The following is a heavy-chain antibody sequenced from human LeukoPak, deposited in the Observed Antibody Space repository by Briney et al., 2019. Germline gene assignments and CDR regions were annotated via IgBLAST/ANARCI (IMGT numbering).Heavy chain of an antibody. CDR1: GFTFSYYS. J-gene: IGHJ5*02. V-gene: IGHV3-48*04. D-gene: IGHD2-2*01. Sequence: GFLRLSCAASGFTFSYYSMNWVRQAPGEGLELVSNISSSGSTIYYADSVKGRFTISRDNAKNSLYLQMNSLRAEDTAVYYCARDDCSSTSCYGAGFDPWGQGTLVTVSS. CDR2: ISSSGSTI. CDR3: ARDDCSSTSCYGAGFDP.